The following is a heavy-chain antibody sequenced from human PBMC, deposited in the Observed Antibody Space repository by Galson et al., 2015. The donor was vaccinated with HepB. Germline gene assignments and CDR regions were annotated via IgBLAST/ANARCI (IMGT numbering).Heavy chain of an antibody. D-gene: IGHD6-13*01. CDR2: ISGSGGST. CDR3: AKDRDSSSFGEWFDP. Sequence: SLRLSCAASGFTFSSYAMSWVRQAPGKGLEWVSAISGSGGSTYYADSVKGRFTISRDNSKNTLYLQMNSLRAEDTAVYYCAKDRDSSSFGEWFDPWGQGTLVTVSS. CDR1: GFTFSSYA. V-gene: IGHV3-23*01. J-gene: IGHJ5*02.